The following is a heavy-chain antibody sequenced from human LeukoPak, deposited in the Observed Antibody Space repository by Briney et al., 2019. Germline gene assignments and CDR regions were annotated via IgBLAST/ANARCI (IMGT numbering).Heavy chain of an antibody. CDR2: INHSGST. CDR3: ARGLHIVVVVAATGAGWFDP. V-gene: IGHV4-34*01. Sequence: PSETLSLTCAVYGGSFSGYYWSWIRQPPGKGLEWIGEINHSGSTNYNPALKSRVTISVDTSKNQFSLKLSSVTAADTAVYYCARGLHIVVVVAATGAGWFDPWGQGTLVTVSS. CDR1: GGSFSGYY. D-gene: IGHD2-15*01. J-gene: IGHJ5*02.